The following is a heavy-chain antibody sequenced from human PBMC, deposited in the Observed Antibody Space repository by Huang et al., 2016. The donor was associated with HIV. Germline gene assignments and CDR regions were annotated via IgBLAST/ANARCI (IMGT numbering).Heavy chain of an antibody. Sequence: ELQLVQSGAEVKKPGESLKISCKGSENNFNTYWIGWVRQLPGKGLEGMGIIHPGDYDPRDSPSFRGQVTFSADKSINTAYLQWTYLKASDTAMYYCARWMSSGSYYYFDFWGQGTLVTVSS. J-gene: IGHJ4*02. CDR2: IHPGDYDP. CDR1: ENNFNTYW. CDR3: ARWMSSGSYYYFDF. V-gene: IGHV5-51*01. D-gene: IGHD1-26*01.